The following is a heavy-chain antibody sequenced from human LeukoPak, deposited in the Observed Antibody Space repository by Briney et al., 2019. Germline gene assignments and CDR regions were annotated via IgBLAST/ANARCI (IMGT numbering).Heavy chain of an antibody. Sequence: ASVKVSCKASGYTFTRNYMHWVRQAPGQGLEWMGIINPSGGSTSNAQKFQGRVTMTRDTSTSTVYMELSSLRSEDTAVYYCARPNSSGTSYFDYWGQGTLVTVSS. D-gene: IGHD6-19*01. CDR2: INPSGGST. CDR3: ARPNSSGTSYFDY. V-gene: IGHV1-46*01. CDR1: GYTFTRNY. J-gene: IGHJ4*02.